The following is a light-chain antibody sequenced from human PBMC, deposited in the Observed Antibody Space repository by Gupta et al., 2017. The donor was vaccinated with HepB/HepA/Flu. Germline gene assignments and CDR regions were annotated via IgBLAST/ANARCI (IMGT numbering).Light chain of an antibody. CDR2: NNN. V-gene: IGLV1-44*01. J-gene: IGLJ2*01. Sequence: SVLTQAPSASGAPGQRVTMSCSGSRSNIGSKTVSWYQHLPGTSPRLLMSNNNQRPSGVPDRFSGSKSGTSAPLAISGLQADDEADYYCATGDVIRNGVIFGGGTKLTVL. CDR1: RSNIGSKT. CDR3: ATGDVIRNGVI.